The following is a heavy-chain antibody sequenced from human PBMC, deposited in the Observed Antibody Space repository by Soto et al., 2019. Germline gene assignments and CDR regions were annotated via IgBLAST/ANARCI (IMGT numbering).Heavy chain of an antibody. D-gene: IGHD1-1*01. Sequence: QVHLVQSGAEVKKPGASVKVSCKGSGYAFTTYGITWVRQAPGQGLEWMGWISAHNGNTNYAQKLQGRVTVTRDTSTSTADMELRSLRSDDTAVYHCARGRYGDYWGQGALVTVSS. CDR2: ISAHNGNT. CDR3: ARGRYGDY. J-gene: IGHJ4*02. V-gene: IGHV1-18*01. CDR1: GYAFTTYG.